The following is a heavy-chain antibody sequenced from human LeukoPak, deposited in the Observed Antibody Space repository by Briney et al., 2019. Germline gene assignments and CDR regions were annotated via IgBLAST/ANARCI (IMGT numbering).Heavy chain of an antibody. J-gene: IGHJ4*02. V-gene: IGHV4-34*01. CDR1: GGSFSGYY. D-gene: IGHD3-3*01. Sequence: PSETLSLTWAVYGGSFSGYYWSWIRQPPGKGLEWIGEINHSGSTNYNPSLKSRVTISVDTSNNQFSLKLSSVTAADTAVYYCARGMKDYDFWSGYYGGSYFDYWGQGTLVTVSS. CDR3: ARGMKDYDFWSGYYGGSYFDY. CDR2: INHSGST.